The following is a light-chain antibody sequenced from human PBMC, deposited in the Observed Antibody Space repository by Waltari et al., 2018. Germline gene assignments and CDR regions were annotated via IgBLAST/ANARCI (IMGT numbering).Light chain of an antibody. Sequence: EIVLTQSPGTLSLSPGERATLSCRASQSVSRSLAWSQQKHGQAPRLLIYDASTRATGIPDRFSGSGSGTDFSLTISRLEPEDFAVYYCQKYVSLPATFGQGTKVEIK. V-gene: IGKV3-20*01. CDR1: QSVSRS. CDR2: DAS. J-gene: IGKJ1*01. CDR3: QKYVSLPAT.